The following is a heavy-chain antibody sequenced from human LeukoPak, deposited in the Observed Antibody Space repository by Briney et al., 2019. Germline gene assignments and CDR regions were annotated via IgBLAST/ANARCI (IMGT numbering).Heavy chain of an antibody. V-gene: IGHV3-23*01. J-gene: IGHJ4*02. Sequence: GGSLRLSCAASGFTFSSYAMSWVRQAPGKGLEWASGISGSGGGTHYADSVKGRFTISRDNSKNTLDLQMNSLRAEDTAVYYCAKGWIDFFDYWGQETLVTVPS. CDR2: ISGSGGGT. CDR3: AKGWIDFFDY. D-gene: IGHD2-2*03. CDR1: GFTFSSYA.